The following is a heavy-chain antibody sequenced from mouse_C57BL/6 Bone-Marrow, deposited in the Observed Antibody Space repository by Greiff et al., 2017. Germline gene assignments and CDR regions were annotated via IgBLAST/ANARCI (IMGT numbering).Heavy chain of an antibody. D-gene: IGHD1-1*01. Sequence: VQLQESGPELVKPGASVKISCKASGYAFSSSWMNWVKQRPGKGLEWIGRIYPGDGATNYNGKFKGKATLTADKSSSTAYMQLSSLTSEDSAVYFCARNYGSSGFAYWGQGTLVTVSA. CDR3: ARNYGSSGFAY. CDR1: GYAFSSSW. V-gene: IGHV1-82*01. J-gene: IGHJ3*01. CDR2: IYPGDGAT.